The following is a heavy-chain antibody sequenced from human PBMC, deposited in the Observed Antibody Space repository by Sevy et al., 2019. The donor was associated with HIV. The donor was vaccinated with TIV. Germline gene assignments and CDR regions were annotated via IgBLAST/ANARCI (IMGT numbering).Heavy chain of an antibody. CDR2: ISSSGSTI. CDR3: ARDLSSSWSGYFDY. CDR1: GFTFSDYY. V-gene: IGHV3-11*01. D-gene: IGHD6-13*01. J-gene: IGHJ4*02. Sequence: VGSLRLSCAASGFTFSDYYMSWIRQAPGKGLEWVSYISSSGSTIYYADSVKGRFTISRDKAKNSLYLQMNSLRAEDTAVYYCARDLSSSWSGYFDYWGQGTLVTVSS.